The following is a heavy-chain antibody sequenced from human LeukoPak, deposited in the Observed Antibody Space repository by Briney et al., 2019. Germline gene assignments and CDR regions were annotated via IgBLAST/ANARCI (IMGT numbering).Heavy chain of an antibody. J-gene: IGHJ5*02. V-gene: IGHV4-61*02. CDR3: ARVLPIAAAGRYNWFDP. D-gene: IGHD6-13*01. CDR1: GGSISSGGYY. Sequence: SQTLSLTCTVSGGSISSGGYYWSWIRQPAGKGLEWIGRIYTSGSTNYNPSLKSRVTMSVDTSKNQFSLKLSSVTAADTAVYYCARVLPIAAAGRYNWFDPWGQGTLVTVSS. CDR2: IYTSGST.